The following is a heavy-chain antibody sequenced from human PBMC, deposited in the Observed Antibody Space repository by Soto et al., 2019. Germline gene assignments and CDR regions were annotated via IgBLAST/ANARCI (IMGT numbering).Heavy chain of an antibody. J-gene: IGHJ6*02. Sequence: GGSLRLSCAASGFSISNYAMSWVRQPPGKGLEWVSVTSGSGGSTYYADSVKGRFTISRDIFKNTLYLQMNSLRAEDTAVYYCAKGDGYNYYHGLDVWGQGTTVTVSS. CDR3: AKGDGYNYYHGLDV. CDR1: GFSISNYA. V-gene: IGHV3-23*01. CDR2: TSGSGGST.